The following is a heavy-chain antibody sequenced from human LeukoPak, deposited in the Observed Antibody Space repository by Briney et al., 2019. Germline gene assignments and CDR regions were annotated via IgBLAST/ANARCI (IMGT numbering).Heavy chain of an antibody. CDR1: GFTFSSYG. CDR2: IYYSGST. J-gene: IGHJ4*02. CDR3: ARIGRRGYYFDY. Sequence: TGGSLRLSCAASGFTFSSYGMSWVRQAPGKGLEWIGSIYYSGSTYYNPSLKSRVTISVDTSKNQFSLKLSSVTAADTAVYYCARIGRRGYYFDYWGQGTLVTVSS. V-gene: IGHV4-39*07.